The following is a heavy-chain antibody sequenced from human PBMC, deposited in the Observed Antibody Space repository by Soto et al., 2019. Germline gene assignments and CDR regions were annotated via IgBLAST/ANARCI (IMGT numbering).Heavy chain of an antibody. CDR3: AREDYYYYGMDV. CDR1: GGTFSSYT. Sequence: QVQLVQSGAEVKKPGSSVKVSCKASGGTFSSYTISWVRQAPGQGLEWMGRIIPILGIANYAQKFQGRVTITADKSTSTAYMELSSLRSEATAVYSCAREDYYYYGMDVWGQGTTVTVSS. J-gene: IGHJ6*02. V-gene: IGHV1-69*08. CDR2: IIPILGIA.